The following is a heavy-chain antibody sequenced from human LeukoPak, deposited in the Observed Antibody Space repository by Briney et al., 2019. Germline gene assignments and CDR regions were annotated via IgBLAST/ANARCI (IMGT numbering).Heavy chain of an antibody. Sequence: SETLSLTCAVYGGSFSGYYWSWIRQPPGKGLEWIGEINHSGSTNYNPSLKSRVTISVDTSKNQFSLKLSSVTAADTAVYYCARGYYDFWSGYPIRFYYYGMDVWGQGTTVTVSS. CDR3: ARGYYDFWSGYPIRFYYYGMDV. D-gene: IGHD3-3*01. V-gene: IGHV4-34*01. J-gene: IGHJ6*02. CDR2: INHSGST. CDR1: GGSFSGYY.